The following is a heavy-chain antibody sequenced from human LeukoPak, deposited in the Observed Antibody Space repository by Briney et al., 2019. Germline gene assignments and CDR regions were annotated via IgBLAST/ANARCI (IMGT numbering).Heavy chain of an antibody. V-gene: IGHV3-13*01. CDR2: IGTAGDT. D-gene: IGHD2-8*01. Sequence: PGRSLRLSCAASGFTFSSYDFHWVRQVTGKGLQWVSAIGTAGDTYYLDSVKGRFTISRENAKNSLYLQMNSLRAGDTAVYYCAREAAHCTNGVCPLDYWGQGTLVTVSS. CDR1: GFTFSSYD. CDR3: AREAAHCTNGVCPLDY. J-gene: IGHJ4*02.